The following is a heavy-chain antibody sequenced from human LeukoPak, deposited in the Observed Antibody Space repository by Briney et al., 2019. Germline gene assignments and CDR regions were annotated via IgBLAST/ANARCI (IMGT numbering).Heavy chain of an antibody. CDR1: GGSISSSIYY. D-gene: IGHD4-11*01. CDR2: IYYSGST. J-gene: IGHJ4*02. CDR3: ARQDYSNYVAYFDY. Sequence: PSETPSLTCSVSGGSISSSIYYWGWIRQPPGKGLEWIGSIYYSGSTYYNPSLKSRVTISVDTSKSQFSLNLSSVTAADTAVYYCARQDYSNYVAYFDYWGQGTLVTVSS. V-gene: IGHV4-39*01.